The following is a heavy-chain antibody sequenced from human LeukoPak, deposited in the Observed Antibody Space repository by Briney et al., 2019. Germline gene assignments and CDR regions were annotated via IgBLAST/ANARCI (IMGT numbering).Heavy chain of an antibody. CDR3: ARDGFVGAADY. V-gene: IGHV3-7*01. CDR2: INQDGSEK. CDR1: EFTFSGYW. J-gene: IGHJ4*02. Sequence: GGSLRLSCAASEFTFSGYWMNWFRQAPGKGPEWVANINQDGSEKHYVDSVEGRFTISRDNAKNSLFLQMNSLRVEDTAVFYCARDGFVGAADYWGQGTLVTVSS. D-gene: IGHD6-13*01.